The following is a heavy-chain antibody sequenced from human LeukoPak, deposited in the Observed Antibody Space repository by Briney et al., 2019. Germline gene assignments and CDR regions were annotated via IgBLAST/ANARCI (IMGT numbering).Heavy chain of an antibody. V-gene: IGHV1-2*02. CDR3: ASDLNSRSSSC. CDR2: FNPETGGT. CDR1: GYRFTDYY. Sequence: GASVKVSCKASGYRFTDYYMHWVRQAPGQGLEWMGWFNPETGGTKYAQRFQGRVTMTTDTTISTAYMELTRLRSDDTAVYYCASDLNSRSSSCWGQGTRVTVSS. J-gene: IGHJ4*02. D-gene: IGHD6-13*01.